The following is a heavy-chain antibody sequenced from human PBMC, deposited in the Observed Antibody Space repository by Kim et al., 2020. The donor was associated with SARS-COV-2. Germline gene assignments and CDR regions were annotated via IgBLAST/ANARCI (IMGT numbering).Heavy chain of an antibody. CDR1: GFTFSSYW. D-gene: IGHD3-10*01. CDR3: ARDKMVRDPYYYYYGMDV. Sequence: GGSLRLSCAASGFTFSSYWMSWVRQAPGKGLEWVANIKQDGSEKYYVDSVKGRFTISRDNAKNSLYLQMNSLRAEDTAVYYCARDKMVRDPYYYYYGMDVWGQGTTVTVSS. V-gene: IGHV3-7*03. J-gene: IGHJ6*02. CDR2: IKQDGSEK.